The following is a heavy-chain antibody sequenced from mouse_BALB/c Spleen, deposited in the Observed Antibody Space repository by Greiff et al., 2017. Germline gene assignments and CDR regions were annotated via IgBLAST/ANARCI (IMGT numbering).Heavy chain of an antibody. CDR1: GFTIKDYY. CDR2: IDPENGNT. CDR3: ASGPDAWFAD. V-gene: IGHV14-1*02. D-gene: IGHD3-1*01. Sequence: VQLQQSGAELVRPGALVKLSCKASGFTIKDYYMHWVKQRPEKGLEWIGWIDPENGNTIYDPKFQGKASITADTSSNTAYLQLSSLTSEDTAVYYCASGPDAWFADWGQGTLVTVSA. J-gene: IGHJ3*01.